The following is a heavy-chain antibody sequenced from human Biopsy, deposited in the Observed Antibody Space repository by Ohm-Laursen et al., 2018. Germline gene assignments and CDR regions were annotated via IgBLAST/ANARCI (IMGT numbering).Heavy chain of an antibody. J-gene: IGHJ6*02. D-gene: IGHD3-10*01. CDR2: ISWNSGNI. Sequence: SLRLSCAASGFTFDDYALHWVRQAPGKGLEWVSGISWNSGNIGYADSVKGRFTISRDSANNSVSLQMNNLRVDDTAVYYCARWYGDLFYYYNGMDVWGQGTTVTVSS. V-gene: IGHV3-9*01. CDR1: GFTFDDYA. CDR3: ARWYGDLFYYYNGMDV.